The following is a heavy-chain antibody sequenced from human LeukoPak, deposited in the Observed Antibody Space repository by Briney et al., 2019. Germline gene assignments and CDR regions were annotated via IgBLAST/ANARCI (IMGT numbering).Heavy chain of an antibody. D-gene: IGHD6-6*01. J-gene: IGHJ5*01. CDR2: ISGSSSYI. V-gene: IGHV3-21*01. Sequence: PGGSLRLSCAASGFTFSRNCMTWVRQAPGKGLEWVSSISGSSSYIDYANSVKGRFTISRDNARNSLHLEMTSLRGEDTAVYYCARAHQNIAGRLSWFDSWGQGTLVTVSS. CDR3: ARAHQNIAGRLSWFDS. CDR1: GFTFSRNC.